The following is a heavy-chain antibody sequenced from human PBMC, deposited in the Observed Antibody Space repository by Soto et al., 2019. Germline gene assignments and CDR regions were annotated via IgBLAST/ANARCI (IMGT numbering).Heavy chain of an antibody. CDR2: INPSGGST. Sequence: ASVKVSCKASGYTFTSYYMHWVRQAPGQGLEWMGIINPSGGSTSYAQKFQGRVTMTRDTSTSTVYMELSSLRSEDTAVYYCAREEVIAAAGYNWFDPWGQGTLVTVSS. D-gene: IGHD6-13*01. CDR3: AREEVIAAAGYNWFDP. J-gene: IGHJ5*02. V-gene: IGHV1-46*01. CDR1: GYTFTSYY.